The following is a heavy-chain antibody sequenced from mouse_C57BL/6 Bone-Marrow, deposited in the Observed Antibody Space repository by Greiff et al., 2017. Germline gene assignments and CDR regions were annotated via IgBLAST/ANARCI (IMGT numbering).Heavy chain of an antibody. CDR3: ARLPAY. CDR1: GFTFSDYY. Sequence: EVQLVESGGGLVQPGGSLKLSCAASGFTFSDYYMYWVRQTPEKRLEWVAYISNGGGSTYYPDTVKGRFTISRDNAKNTLYLQMSRLKAEDTAMYYCARLPAYWGQGTLVTVSA. CDR2: ISNGGGST. V-gene: IGHV5-12*01. J-gene: IGHJ3*01.